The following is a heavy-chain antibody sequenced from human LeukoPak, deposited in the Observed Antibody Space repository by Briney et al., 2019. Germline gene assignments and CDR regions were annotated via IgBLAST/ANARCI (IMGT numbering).Heavy chain of an antibody. CDR1: GFTFSSYA. J-gene: IGHJ4*02. D-gene: IGHD6-13*01. V-gene: IGHV3-23*01. Sequence: GGSLRLSCAAFGFTFSSYAMSWVRQAPGKGLEWVSAISGSGGSTYYADSVKGRFTISRDNSKNTLYLQMNSLRAEDTAVYYCAKGIMAYSSSWFDYWGQGTLVTVSS. CDR3: AKGIMAYSSSWFDY. CDR2: ISGSGGST.